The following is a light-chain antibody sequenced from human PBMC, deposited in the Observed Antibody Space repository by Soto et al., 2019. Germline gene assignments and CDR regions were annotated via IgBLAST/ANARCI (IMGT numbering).Light chain of an antibody. CDR2: DAS. J-gene: IGKJ5*01. CDR1: QSVSGD. CDR3: QQYNDWPIT. V-gene: IGKV3-15*01. Sequence: NVFTHSPATPSVFPGERATLSLRASQSVSGDLAWYHHRPGQPPRLLIYDASTRALDTPARFAGSGSGTEFTLTISSLQSEDFAVYFCQQYNDWPITFGQGTRLEIK.